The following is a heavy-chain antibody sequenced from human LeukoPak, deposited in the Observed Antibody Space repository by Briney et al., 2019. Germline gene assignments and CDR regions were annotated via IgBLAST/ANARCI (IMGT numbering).Heavy chain of an antibody. CDR2: MNPNSGNK. CDR1: GYTFTSYD. V-gene: IGHV1-8*01. J-gene: IGHJ6*02. D-gene: IGHD3-3*01. CDR3: ARVPSADFWSGYYGTYYYGMDV. Sequence: ASVMVSCKASGYTFTSYDINWVRHAPGQGLEWMGWMNPNSGNKGYAQKFQGRVTMTRNTSISTAYMELSSLRSEDTAVYYCARVPSADFWSGYYGTYYYGMDVWGQGTTVTVSS.